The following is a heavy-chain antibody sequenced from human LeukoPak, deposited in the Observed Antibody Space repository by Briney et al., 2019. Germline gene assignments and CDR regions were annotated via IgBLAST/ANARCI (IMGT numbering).Heavy chain of an antibody. Sequence: PGGSLRLSCAASGFTFSTYSMNWVRQAPGKGLEWVSYISSGSSSIYYADSVKGRFTISRDNAKNSLYVQMNSLRDEDTAVYYCAREWAGLFDYWGQGILVTVSS. D-gene: IGHD1-26*01. CDR1: GFTFSTYS. CDR3: AREWAGLFDY. CDR2: ISSGSSSI. J-gene: IGHJ4*02. V-gene: IGHV3-48*02.